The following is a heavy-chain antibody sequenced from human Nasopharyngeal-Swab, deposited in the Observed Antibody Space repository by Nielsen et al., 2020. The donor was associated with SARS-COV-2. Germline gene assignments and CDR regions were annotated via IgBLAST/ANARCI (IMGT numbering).Heavy chain of an antibody. J-gene: IGHJ4*02. CDR2: ISYDGSNK. D-gene: IGHD3-22*01. CDR1: GFTFSRYT. CDR3: ASTPLDSSGYYYAFHY. V-gene: IGHV3-30-3*01. Sequence: LKISCAASGFTFSRYTMHWVRQASGKGLEWVAVISYDGSNKYYADSVKGRFTISRDISKNTLYLQMNSLRAEDTAVFYCASTPLDSSGYYYAFHYWGRGTLVTVSS.